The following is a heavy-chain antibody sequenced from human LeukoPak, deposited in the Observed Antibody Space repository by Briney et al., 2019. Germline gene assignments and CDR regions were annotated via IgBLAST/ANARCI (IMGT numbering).Heavy chain of an antibody. CDR2: IYYNGST. Sequence: SETLSLTCTVSGGSISSSSYYWGWIRQPPGKGLEWIGSIYYNGSTYYNPSLKSRVTISVDTSKNQFSLKLSSVTAADTAVYYCAREWELRFDYWGQGTLVTVSS. V-gene: IGHV4-39*07. D-gene: IGHD1-26*01. CDR1: GGSISSSSYY. CDR3: AREWELRFDY. J-gene: IGHJ4*02.